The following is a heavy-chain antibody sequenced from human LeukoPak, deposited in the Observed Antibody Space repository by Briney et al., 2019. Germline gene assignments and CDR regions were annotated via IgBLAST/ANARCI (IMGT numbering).Heavy chain of an antibody. CDR3: ARSGTYYDILTGYYSGVWFDP. D-gene: IGHD3-9*01. CDR1: GGSISSYY. V-gene: IGHV4-59*01. J-gene: IGHJ5*02. Sequence: SETLSLTCTVSGGSISSYYWSWIRQSPGKGLEWIGYIYYSGSTNYNPSLKSRVTISVDTSKNQFSLKLSSVTAADTAVYYCARSGTYYDILTGYYSGVWFDPWGQGTRVTVSS. CDR2: IYYSGST.